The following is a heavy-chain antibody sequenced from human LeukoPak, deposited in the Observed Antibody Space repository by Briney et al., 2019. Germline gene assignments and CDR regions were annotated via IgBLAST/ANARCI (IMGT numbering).Heavy chain of an antibody. CDR3: AKAPTPVVAATLFHH. V-gene: IGHV3-7*03. Sequence: GGSLRLSCAASEFTFSSYWMTWVRQAPGKGLEWVANIKEDGSEKYYEDSVKGRFTISRDNSKNTLYMQMNSLRAEDTAVYYCAKAPTPVVAATLFHHWGQGTLVTVS. J-gene: IGHJ1*01. CDR1: EFTFSSYW. CDR2: IKEDGSEK. D-gene: IGHD2-15*01.